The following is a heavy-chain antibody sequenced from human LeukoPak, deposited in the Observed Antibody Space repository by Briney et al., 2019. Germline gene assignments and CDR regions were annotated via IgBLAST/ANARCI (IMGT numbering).Heavy chain of an antibody. CDR2: IYTSGST. D-gene: IGHD1-26*01. J-gene: IGHJ4*02. V-gene: IGHV4-61*02. CDR1: GGSISSGSYY. Sequence: SQTLSLTCTVSGGSISSGSYYWSWIRQPAGKGLEWIGRIYTSGSTNYNPSLKSRVTISVDTSKNQFSLKLSSVTAADTAVYYCARGVVGAIGELDYWGQGTLVTVSS. CDR3: ARGVVGAIGELDY.